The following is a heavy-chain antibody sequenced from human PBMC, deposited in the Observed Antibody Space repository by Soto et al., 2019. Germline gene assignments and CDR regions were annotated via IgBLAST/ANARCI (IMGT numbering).Heavy chain of an antibody. CDR1: GFRFSNYA. Sequence: QSGWSLRLSCAASGFRFSNYAMSWVRQAPGKGLEWVSGIGGRGTSAYYADSVKGRFAISRDNSENTVFLQLNSLSADDTAVYFCGKSGYGDSSGDFYDSWGQGTLVTVSP. CDR2: IGGRGTSA. CDR3: GKSGYGDSSGDFYDS. D-gene: IGHD3-22*01. J-gene: IGHJ5*01. V-gene: IGHV3-23*01.